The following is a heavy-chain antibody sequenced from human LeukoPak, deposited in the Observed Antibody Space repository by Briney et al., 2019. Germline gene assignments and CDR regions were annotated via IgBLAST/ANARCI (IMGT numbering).Heavy chain of an antibody. Sequence: GASVKVSCKASGGTFSSYAISWVRQAPGQGLEWMGGIIPIFGTANYAQKFQGRVTITADESTSTAYMELSSLRSEDTAVYYCARAIMVRGVITYSGLDYWGQGTLVTVSS. CDR3: ARAIMVRGVITYSGLDY. CDR2: IIPIFGTA. D-gene: IGHD3-10*01. V-gene: IGHV1-69*01. CDR1: GGTFSSYA. J-gene: IGHJ4*02.